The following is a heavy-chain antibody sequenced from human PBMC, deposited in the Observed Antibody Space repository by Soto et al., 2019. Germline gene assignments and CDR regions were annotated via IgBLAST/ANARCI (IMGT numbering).Heavy chain of an antibody. CDR3: TRGQAGYSSGWYSDY. V-gene: IGHV3-30*04. J-gene: IGHJ4*02. CDR2: ISYDGSNK. Sequence: PAGSLRLSCAAPGFPFSRYAMHWVRQAPGKGLEWVALISYDGSNKYYADSVKGRFTISRDNSKNTLHLQINSLRAEDTAVYYCTRGQAGYSSGWYSDYWGQGTLVTVSS. CDR1: GFPFSRYA. D-gene: IGHD6-19*01.